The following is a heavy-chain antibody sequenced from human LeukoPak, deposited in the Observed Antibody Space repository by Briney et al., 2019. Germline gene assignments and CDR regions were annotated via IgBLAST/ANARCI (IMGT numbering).Heavy chain of an antibody. J-gene: IGHJ3*02. V-gene: IGHV3-23*01. CDR1: GFSFGSSV. CDR3: AKDLQGNGGLGVFDI. CDR2: MRGSGGQT. Sequence: PGGSLRLSCAASGFSFGSSVMSWVRQTPGKGLEWVATMRGSGGQTYHADPVKGRFTISRDNSKNTVYLQMNNLRAEDTAVYHCAKDLQGNGGLGVFDIWGQGTMVTVSS. D-gene: IGHD3-16*01.